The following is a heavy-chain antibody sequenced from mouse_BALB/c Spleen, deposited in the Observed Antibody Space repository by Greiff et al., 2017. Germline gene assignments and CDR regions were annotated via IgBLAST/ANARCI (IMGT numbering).Heavy chain of an antibody. CDR2: IYYSGTI. CDR1: GISITTGNYR. D-gene: IGHD2-4*01. Sequence: EVQLQQSGPGLVKPSQTVSLTCTVTGISITTGNYRWSWIRQFPGHKLEWIGYIYYSGTITYNPSLTSRTTITRDTSKNQFFLEMNSLTAEDTATYYCASIYYDYDDGRRRYAMDYWGQGTSVTVSS. V-gene: IGHV3-5*02. CDR3: ASIYYDYDDGRRRYAMDY. J-gene: IGHJ4*01.